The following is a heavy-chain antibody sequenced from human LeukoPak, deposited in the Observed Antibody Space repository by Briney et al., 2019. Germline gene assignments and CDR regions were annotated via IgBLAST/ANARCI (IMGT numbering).Heavy chain of an antibody. D-gene: IGHD2-2*01. Sequence: GSSVKVSCKASGGTFSSYAISWVRQAPGQGLGWMGGIIPIFGTANYAQKSQGRVTITADESTSTAYMELSSLRSEDTAVYYCAIADCSSTSCYAQDNYYYYGMDVWGQGTTVTVSS. CDR2: IIPIFGTA. CDR1: GGTFSSYA. V-gene: IGHV1-69*01. CDR3: AIADCSSTSCYAQDNYYYYGMDV. J-gene: IGHJ6*02.